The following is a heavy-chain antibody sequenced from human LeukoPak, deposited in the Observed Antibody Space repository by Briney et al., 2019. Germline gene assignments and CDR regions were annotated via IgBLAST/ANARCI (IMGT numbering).Heavy chain of an antibody. CDR2: INKDGSEE. CDR1: EFMFSDYW. CDR3: ATYDNWVAGDV. V-gene: IGHV3-7*01. Sequence: GGSLRLSCAASEFMFSDYWMSWVRQAPGKGPELVASINKDGSEEYYADSVKGRFTVSRDNAKNSLFLQMNNLRVEDTAIYYCATYDNWVAGDVWGQGTTVSVSS. J-gene: IGHJ6*02. D-gene: IGHD1-1*01.